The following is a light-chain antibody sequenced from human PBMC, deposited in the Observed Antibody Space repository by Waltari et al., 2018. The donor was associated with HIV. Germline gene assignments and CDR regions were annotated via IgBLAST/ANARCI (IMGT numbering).Light chain of an antibody. Sequence: EIVLTQSPATLSLSPGERATLSCRASQSVSSYLAWYQQKPGQAPRLLIYDASNRATGIPARFSGRGSGTDFTLTISSLDPEDFAVYYCQQRSNWLTFGGGTKVEIK. CDR3: QQRSNWLT. CDR2: DAS. CDR1: QSVSSY. V-gene: IGKV3-11*01. J-gene: IGKJ4*01.